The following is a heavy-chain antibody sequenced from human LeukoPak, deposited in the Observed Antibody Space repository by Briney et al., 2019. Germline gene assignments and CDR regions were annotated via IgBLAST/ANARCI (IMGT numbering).Heavy chain of an antibody. J-gene: IGHJ4*02. CDR2: VDPEDGET. CDR1: GYTFTDYY. Sequence: ATVKISCXVSGYTFTDYYMHWVQQAPGKGLEWMGLVDPEDGETIYAGKFQGTVTITADTSTDTAYMELSSLRSEDTAVYYCATGRKYGSGSYLDYWGQGTLVTVSS. V-gene: IGHV1-69-2*01. CDR3: ATGRKYGSGSYLDY. D-gene: IGHD3-10*01.